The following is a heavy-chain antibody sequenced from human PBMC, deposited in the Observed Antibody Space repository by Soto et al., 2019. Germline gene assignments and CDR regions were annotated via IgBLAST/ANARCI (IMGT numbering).Heavy chain of an antibody. CDR1: GYSISSGYY. CDR2: IYHSGST. V-gene: IGHV4-38-2*01. Sequence: SETLSLTCAVSGYSISSGYYWGWIRQPPGKGLEWIGSIYHSGSTYYNPSLKSRVTISVDTSKNQFSLKLSSVTAADTAVYYCARAYSDTSRYENGDAFDIWGQGTMVTVSS. D-gene: IGHD3-22*01. J-gene: IGHJ3*02. CDR3: ARAYSDTSRYENGDAFDI.